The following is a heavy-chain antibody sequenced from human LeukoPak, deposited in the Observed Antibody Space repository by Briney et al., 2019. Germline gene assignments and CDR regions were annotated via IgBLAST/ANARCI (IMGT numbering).Heavy chain of an antibody. CDR1: GFTVSSNY. CDR3: ARITMVRGVIKYNWFDP. V-gene: IGHV3-53*04. J-gene: IGHJ5*02. CDR2: IYSGGST. Sequence: GGSLRLSCAASGFTVSSNYMSCVRQAPGKGLEWGSVIYSGGSTYYADSVKGRVTISRHNSKNTLYLQMNSLRAEDTAVYYCARITMVRGVIKYNWFDPWGQGTLVTVSS. D-gene: IGHD3-10*01.